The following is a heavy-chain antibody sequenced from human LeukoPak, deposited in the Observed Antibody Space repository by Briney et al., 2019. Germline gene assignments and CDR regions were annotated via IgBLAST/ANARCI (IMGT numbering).Heavy chain of an antibody. CDR2: INHSGST. D-gene: IGHD6-19*01. V-gene: IGHV4-34*01. J-gene: IGHJ5*02. CDR1: GGSFSGYY. CDR3: ARGGDSSGWYH. Sequence: PSETLSLTCAVYGGSFSGYYWSWLRQPPGKGLEWIGEINHSGSTNYNPSLKSRVTISVDTSKNQFSLKLSSVTAADTAVYYCARGGDSSGWYHWGQGTLVTVSS.